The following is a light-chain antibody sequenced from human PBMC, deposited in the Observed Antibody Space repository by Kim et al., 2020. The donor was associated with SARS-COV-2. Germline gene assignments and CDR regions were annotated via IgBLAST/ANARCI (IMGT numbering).Light chain of an antibody. CDR1: TGISND. Sequence: SASLGDRATITCRASTGISNDLGWYQQKPGKAPKLLINVASSLQSGVPSRFSGSGSGTNFALTITNLQPEDFATYYCLQHYNHPRTFGQGTKLEI. CDR2: VAS. J-gene: IGKJ2*01. V-gene: IGKV1-6*01. CDR3: LQHYNHPRT.